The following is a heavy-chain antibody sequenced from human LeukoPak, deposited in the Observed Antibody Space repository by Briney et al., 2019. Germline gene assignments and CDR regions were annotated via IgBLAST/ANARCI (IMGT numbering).Heavy chain of an antibody. J-gene: IGHJ4*02. V-gene: IGHV3-23*01. CDR2: IPASGGST. Sequence: GGSLRLSCAASGFTFSSYAMIWVRQAPGQGLEWVSSIPASGGSTYYADSVKGRFSISRDNSKNSLYLQMNSLRAEDTAVYYCAKESSGGWYFDYWGQGTLVTVSS. CDR1: GFTFSSYA. CDR3: AKESSGGWYFDY. D-gene: IGHD6-19*01.